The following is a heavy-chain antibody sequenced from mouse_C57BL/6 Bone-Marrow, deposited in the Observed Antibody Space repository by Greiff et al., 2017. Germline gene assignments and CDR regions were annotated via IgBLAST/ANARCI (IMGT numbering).Heavy chain of an antibody. Sequence: VQLQQSGPELVKPGASVKIPCKASGYTFTDYNMDWVKQSHGKSLEWIGDINPNNGGTIYNQKFKGKATLTVDKSSSTAYMELRSLTSEDTAVYDCARGAVVAHWYFDVWGTGTTVTVSS. CDR3: ARGAVVAHWYFDV. CDR2: INPNNGGT. J-gene: IGHJ1*03. D-gene: IGHD1-1*01. V-gene: IGHV1-18*01. CDR1: GYTFTDYN.